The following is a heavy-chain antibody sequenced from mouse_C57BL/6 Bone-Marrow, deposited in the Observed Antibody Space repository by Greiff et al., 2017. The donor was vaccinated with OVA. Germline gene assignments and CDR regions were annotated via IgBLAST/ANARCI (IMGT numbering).Heavy chain of an antibody. CDR2: ISNGGGST. J-gene: IGHJ3*01. CDR1: GFTFSDYY. V-gene: IGHV5-12*01. CDR3: AHGSSSAWFAH. D-gene: IGHD1-1*01. Sequence: EVQLVESGGGLVQPGGSLKLSCAASGFTFSDYYMYWVRQTPEKRLEWVAYISNGGGSTYYPDTVKGRFTISRDNAKNTLYLQMSRLKSEDTAMYYCAHGSSSAWFAHWGQGTLVTVSA.